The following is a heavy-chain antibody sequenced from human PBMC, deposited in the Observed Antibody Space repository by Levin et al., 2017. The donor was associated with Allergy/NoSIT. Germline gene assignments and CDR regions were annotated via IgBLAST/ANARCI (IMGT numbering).Heavy chain of an antibody. CDR3: ARDYDFWSGYYWNGAEFGMDV. V-gene: IGHV3-7*01. J-gene: IGHJ6*02. Sequence: GGSLRLSCAASGFTFSSYWMSWVRQAPGKGLEWVANIKQDGSEKYYVDSVKGRFTISRDNAKNSLYLQMNSLRAEDTAVYYCARDYDFWSGYYWNGAEFGMDVWGQGTTVTVSS. CDR1: GFTFSSYW. D-gene: IGHD3-3*01. CDR2: IKQDGSEK.